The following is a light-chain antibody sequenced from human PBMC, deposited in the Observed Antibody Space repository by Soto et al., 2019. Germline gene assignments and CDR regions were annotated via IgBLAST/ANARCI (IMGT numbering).Light chain of an antibody. Sequence: EIVLTQSPATLSLSPGERATLSCRASQSVSTYLAWYQQKPGQAPRLLIYDASNRATGIPARFSGSGSGTDFTRTISRLEPEDFAVYYCQQGSNWPPGLTFGGGSKVEIK. CDR1: QSVSTY. CDR2: DAS. J-gene: IGKJ4*01. V-gene: IGKV3-11*01. CDR3: QQGSNWPPGLT.